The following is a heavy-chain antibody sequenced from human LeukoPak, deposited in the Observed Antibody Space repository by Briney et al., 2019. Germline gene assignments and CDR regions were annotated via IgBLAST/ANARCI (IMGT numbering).Heavy chain of an antibody. CDR1: GASISNDY. Sequence: SETLSLTCSVSGASISNDYWSWIRQPPGKGLEWIGYVYYSGSTNYNPSLKSRITISKDMSKNQVSLKLTSVTAADAAVYYCARHLHDEFFLEWGQGTLVAVSS. V-gene: IGHV4-59*12. J-gene: IGHJ1*01. CDR2: VYYSGST. CDR3: ARHLHDEFFLE.